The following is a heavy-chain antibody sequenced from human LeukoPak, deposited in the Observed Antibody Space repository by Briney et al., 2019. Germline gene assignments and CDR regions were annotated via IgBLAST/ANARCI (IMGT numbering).Heavy chain of an antibody. D-gene: IGHD2/OR15-2a*01. V-gene: IGHV2-5*02. J-gene: IGHJ3*02. CDR2: IYWDDDK. Sequence: SGPTLVKPTQALTLTCTFSGFSLSASGVSVGWIRQPPGKALEWLALIYWDDDKRYSSSLKSRLTITKDTSKNQVVLTMANMDPVDTATYYCARGRNYLYAFDIWGQGTMVPVSS. CDR1: GFSLSASGVS. CDR3: ARGRNYLYAFDI.